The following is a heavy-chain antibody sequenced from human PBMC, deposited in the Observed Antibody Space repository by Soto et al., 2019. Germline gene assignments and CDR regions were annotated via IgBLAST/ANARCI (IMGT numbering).Heavy chain of an antibody. Sequence: PGGSLRLSCAASGFTFSSYGMHWVRQAPGKGLEWVAVIWYDGSNKYYADSVKGRFTISRDSSKSTVYLQMNSLRAEDTAVYYCARGNWNYVVDYWGQGTLVTVSS. CDR1: GFTFSSYG. J-gene: IGHJ4*02. V-gene: IGHV3-33*01. CDR3: ARGNWNYVVDY. CDR2: IWYDGSNK. D-gene: IGHD1-7*01.